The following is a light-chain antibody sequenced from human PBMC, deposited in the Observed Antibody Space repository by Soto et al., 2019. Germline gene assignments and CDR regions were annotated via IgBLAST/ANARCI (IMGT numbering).Light chain of an antibody. V-gene: IGKV3-20*01. CDR1: HSFCSIH. Sequence: EVVLTQSPGTLSLAPGERATLSFRASHSFCSIHLAWYQQIPGQALRLLIYGASSRATGIPDRFSGSGSGTDFTLTISRLEPEDFAVYYCPQYDSSPLTFGGGTKVDIK. CDR2: GAS. CDR3: PQYDSSPLT. J-gene: IGKJ4*01.